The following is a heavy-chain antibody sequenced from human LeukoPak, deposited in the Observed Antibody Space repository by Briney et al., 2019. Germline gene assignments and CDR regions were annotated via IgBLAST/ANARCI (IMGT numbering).Heavy chain of an antibody. Sequence: SETLSLTCAVSGFSISSDKYWGWIRQPPGKGLEWIGSIYHTGSTYYNPSLKSRVTISVDTSKNQFSLKLNSVTAADTAVYYCARLSDYYYYMDVWGKGTMVTVSS. J-gene: IGHJ6*03. V-gene: IGHV4-38-2*01. D-gene: IGHD2-21*01. CDR2: IYHTGST. CDR1: GFSISSDKY. CDR3: ARLSDYYYYMDV.